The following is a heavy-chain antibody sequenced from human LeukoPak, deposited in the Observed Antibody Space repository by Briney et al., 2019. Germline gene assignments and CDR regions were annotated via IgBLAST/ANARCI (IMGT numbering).Heavy chain of an antibody. J-gene: IGHJ6*03. CDR3: ARAAYRSPWPHYHHYTDA. D-gene: IGHD6-13*01. CDR1: GGSFSGYY. Sequence: SETLSLTCAVYGGSFSGYYWSWIRQPPGKGLEWIGEINHSGSTNYNPSLKSRVTISVDTSKNQFSLKLSSVTPADTDMYSCARAAYRSPWPHYHHYTDAWGNGTTVTVSS. CDR2: INHSGST. V-gene: IGHV4-34*01.